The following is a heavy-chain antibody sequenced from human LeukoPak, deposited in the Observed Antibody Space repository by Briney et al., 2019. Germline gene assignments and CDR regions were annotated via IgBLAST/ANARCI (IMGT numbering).Heavy chain of an antibody. CDR2: INHSGST. V-gene: IGHV4-34*01. CDR1: GGSFSGYY. D-gene: IGHD3-3*01. Sequence: SETLSLTCAVYGGSFSGYYWSWIRQPPGKGLEWIGEINHSGSTNHNPSLKSRVTISVDTSKNQFSLKLSSVTAADTAVYYCALYDFWSGYSTYWGQGTLVTVSS. CDR3: ALYDFWSGYSTY. J-gene: IGHJ4*02.